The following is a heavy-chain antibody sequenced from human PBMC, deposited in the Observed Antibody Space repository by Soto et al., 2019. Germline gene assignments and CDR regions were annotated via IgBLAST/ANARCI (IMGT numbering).Heavy chain of an antibody. Sequence: EVQLLESGGGLVQPGGSLRLSCAASGFPLSTYGMTWVRQAPGTGLEWVSAITGTGGNTYYVDSVKGRFTSSRANSKNMLYLQVNSLRVEDTAVYYCARIRGYWYGLDVWGQGTTVTVSS. V-gene: IGHV3-23*01. CDR3: ARIRGYWYGLDV. CDR2: ITGTGGNT. CDR1: GFPLSTYG. J-gene: IGHJ6*02.